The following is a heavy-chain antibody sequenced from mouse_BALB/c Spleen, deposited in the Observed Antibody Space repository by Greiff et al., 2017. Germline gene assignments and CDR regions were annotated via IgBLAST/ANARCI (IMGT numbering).Heavy chain of an antibody. J-gene: IGHJ4*01. V-gene: IGHV14-3*02. Sequence: VQLQQSGAELVKPGASVKLSCTASGFNIKDTYMHWVKQRPEQGLEWIGRIDPANGNTKYDPKFQGKATITADTSSNTAYLQLSSLTSEDTAVYFCAREFVTTVVADYAMDYRGQGTPVTVSP. CDR2: IDPANGNT. D-gene: IGHD1-1*01. CDR3: AREFVTTVVADYAMDY. CDR1: GFNIKDTY.